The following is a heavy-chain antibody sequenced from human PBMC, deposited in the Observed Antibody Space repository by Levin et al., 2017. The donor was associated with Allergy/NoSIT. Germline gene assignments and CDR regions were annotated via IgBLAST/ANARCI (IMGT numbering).Heavy chain of an antibody. CDR1: GFTFDDYA. V-gene: IGHV3-9*01. Sequence: SLKISCAASGFTFDDYAMHWVRQAPGKGLEWVSGISWNSGSIGYADSVKGRFTISRDNAKNSLYLQMNSLRAEDTALYYCAKYSLSGDAFDIWGQGKMVTVSS. CDR3: AKYSLSGDAFDI. D-gene: IGHD1-14*01. J-gene: IGHJ3*02. CDR2: ISWNSGSI.